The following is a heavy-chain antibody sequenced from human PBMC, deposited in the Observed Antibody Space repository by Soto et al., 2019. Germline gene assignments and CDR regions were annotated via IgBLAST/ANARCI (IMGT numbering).Heavy chain of an antibody. V-gene: IGHV1-2*02. CDR2: INPNSGGT. D-gene: IGHD4-17*01. J-gene: IGHJ4*02. CDR1: GDTFTTYD. Sequence: ASVKVSCKASGDTFTTYDINWVRQATGHGLEWMGWINPNSGGTNYAQKFQGRVTMTRDTSISTAYMELSRLRSDDTAVYYCARIGMTTYDYWGQGTLVTVSS. CDR3: ARIGMTTYDY.